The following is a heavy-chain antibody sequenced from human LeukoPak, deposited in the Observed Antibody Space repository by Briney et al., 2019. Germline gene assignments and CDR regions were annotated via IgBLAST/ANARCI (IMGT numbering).Heavy chain of an antibody. J-gene: IGHJ6*03. D-gene: IGHD3-10*01. CDR2: ISAYNGNT. Sequence: ASVKVSCKASGYTFTSYGISWVRQAPGQGLEWMGWISAYNGNTNYAQKFQGRVTMTRDTSISTAYMELSRLRSDDTAVYYCARAVGYYGSGTNYMDVWGKGTTVTISS. CDR3: ARAVGYYGSGTNYMDV. CDR1: GYTFTSYG. V-gene: IGHV1-18*01.